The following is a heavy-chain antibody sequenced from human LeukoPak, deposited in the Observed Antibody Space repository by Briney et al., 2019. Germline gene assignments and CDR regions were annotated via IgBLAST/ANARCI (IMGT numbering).Heavy chain of an antibody. D-gene: IGHD3-22*01. V-gene: IGHV1-2*02. Sequence: GASVKVSCKASGYTFTGYYMHWVRQAPGQGLEWMGWINPNSGGTNYAQKFQGRVTMTRDTSISTAYMELSRLRSDDTAVYYCARDGYYYDSSGYPYYWGQGTLVTVSS. CDR1: GYTFTGYY. CDR3: ARDGYYYDSSGYPYY. CDR2: INPNSGGT. J-gene: IGHJ4*02.